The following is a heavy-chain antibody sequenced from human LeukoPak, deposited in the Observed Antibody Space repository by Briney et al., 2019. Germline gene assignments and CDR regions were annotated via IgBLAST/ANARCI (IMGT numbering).Heavy chain of an antibody. D-gene: IGHD6-6*01. CDR1: GFTFSSYG. CDR3: ARDEYSSSSFFDY. Sequence: PGRSLRLSCAASGFTFSSYGMHWVRQAPGKGLEWVAVIWYDGSNKYYADSVKGRFTISRDNSKNTLYLQMSSLRAEDTAVYYCARDEYSSSSFFDYWGQGTLVTVSS. CDR2: IWYDGSNK. J-gene: IGHJ4*02. V-gene: IGHV3-33*01.